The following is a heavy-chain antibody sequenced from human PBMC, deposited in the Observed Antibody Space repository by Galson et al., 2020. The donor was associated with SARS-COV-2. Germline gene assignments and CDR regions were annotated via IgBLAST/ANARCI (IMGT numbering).Heavy chain of an antibody. Sequence: PGGSLRLSCVAYGFRFSSNWMSWVRQAPGKGLQWVANIKQDGTDRYYVDSVKGRFTISSDYAQNSVYLQMNNLRADDTAVYYCARDEDGYNDFWGQGTLVAVSS. J-gene: IGHJ4*02. CDR1: GFRFSSNW. CDR3: ARDEDGYNDF. V-gene: IGHV3-7*01. D-gene: IGHD5-12*01. CDR2: IKQDGTDR.